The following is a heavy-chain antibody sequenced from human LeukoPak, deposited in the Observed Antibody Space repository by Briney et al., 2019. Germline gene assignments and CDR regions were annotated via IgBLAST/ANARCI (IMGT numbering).Heavy chain of an antibody. CDR2: IHYSGSS. D-gene: IGHD2-8*01. CDR3: ALAPNSNWFDF. J-gene: IGHJ5*01. CDR1: GDSTSNFY. V-gene: IGHV4-59*03. Sequence: SETLSLTCTVSGDSTSNFYWNWIRQSPGKGLEWIGNIHYSGSSVYDPSLKSRVTISIDTSRRQFFLKLNSVTAADTAVYFCALAPNSNWFDFWGPGTLVTVSS.